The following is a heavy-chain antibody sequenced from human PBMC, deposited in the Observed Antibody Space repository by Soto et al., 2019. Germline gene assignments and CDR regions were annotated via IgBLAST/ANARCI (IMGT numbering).Heavy chain of an antibody. CDR1: GFTFSIYG. J-gene: IGHJ6*02. V-gene: IGHV3-33*01. CDR3: ARDSYYGSGSYSEGMDV. CDR2: IWYDGSNK. Sequence: GDSLRLSCESSGFTFSIYGMHRVRQAPGMGLEWVAVIWYDGSNKYYADSVKGRFTISRDNSKNTLYLQMNSLRSVDTAVYYCARDSYYGSGSYSEGMDVWGQGT. D-gene: IGHD3-10*01.